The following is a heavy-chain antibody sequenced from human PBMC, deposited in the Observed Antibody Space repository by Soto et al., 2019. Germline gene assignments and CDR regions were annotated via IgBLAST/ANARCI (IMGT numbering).Heavy chain of an antibody. J-gene: IGHJ4*02. CDR3: ARAFSGYCSGGSCYSYSY. D-gene: IGHD2-15*01. CDR1: GFTFSSYA. CDR2: ISGSGGST. V-gene: IGHV3-23*01. Sequence: GGSLRLSCAASGFTFSSYAMSWVRQAPGKGLEWVSAISGSGGSTYYADSVKGRFTISRDNSKNTLYLQMNSLRAEDTAVYYCARAFSGYCSGGSCYSYSYWGQGTLVTVSS.